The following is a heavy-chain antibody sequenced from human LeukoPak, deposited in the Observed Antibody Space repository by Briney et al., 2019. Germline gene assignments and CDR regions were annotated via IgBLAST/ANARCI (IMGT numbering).Heavy chain of an antibody. D-gene: IGHD2-2*02. J-gene: IGHJ4*02. CDR2: ISDSGAST. CDR3: AKGSRGYTNYYFDY. V-gene: IGHV3-23*01. Sequence: PGGSLRLSCASSGFSFSGDAMIWVRQAPGKGLELGSTISDSGASTFYADSVRGRFITSKDIPSNIVYLQMNSLRAEDTAVYYCAKGSRGYTNYYFDYWGQGTLVTVSS. CDR1: GFSFSGDA.